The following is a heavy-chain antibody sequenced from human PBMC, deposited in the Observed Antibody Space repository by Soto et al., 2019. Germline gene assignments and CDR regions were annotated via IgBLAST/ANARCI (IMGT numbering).Heavy chain of an antibody. V-gene: IGHV3-23*01. D-gene: IGHD2-2*01. CDR1: GFTFSSYA. Sequence: GGSLRLSCAASGFTFSSYAMSWVRQAPGKGLEWVSAISGSGGSTYYADSVKGRFTISRDNSKNTLYLQMNGVRAEDTALYYCAKDWVVVVPAALVFDYWGQGTLVTVPS. CDR2: ISGSGGST. J-gene: IGHJ4*02. CDR3: AKDWVVVVPAALVFDY.